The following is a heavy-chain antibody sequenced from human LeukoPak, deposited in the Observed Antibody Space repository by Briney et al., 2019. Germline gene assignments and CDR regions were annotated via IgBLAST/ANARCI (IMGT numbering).Heavy chain of an antibody. Sequence: GGSLRLSCAASEFSVGSNYMTWVRQAPGKGLEWVSLIYSGGSTYYADSVKGRFTISRDNSKNTLYLQMNSLRAEDTAVYYCARGPSGYHNPGGQGTLVTVSS. D-gene: IGHD5-12*01. V-gene: IGHV3-66*01. CDR2: IYSGGST. CDR1: EFSVGSNY. J-gene: IGHJ4*02. CDR3: ARGPSGYHNP.